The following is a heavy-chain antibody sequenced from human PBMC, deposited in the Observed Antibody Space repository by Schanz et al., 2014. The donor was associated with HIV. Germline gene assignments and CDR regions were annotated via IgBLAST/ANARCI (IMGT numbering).Heavy chain of an antibody. V-gene: IGHV3-23*01. CDR3: VKRGSEASSNTWFADS. CDR2: ISSTSTYR. D-gene: IGHD3-10*01. CDR1: GFTFRDFV. J-gene: IGHJ4*02. Sequence: EVQLLESGGGLVQPGGSLRLSCAASGFTFRDFVVSWVRQAPGKGLEWIASISSTSTYRFYAGSVKGRFTISRDNSEDTLYLQMNSLGVDDSAIYYCVKRGSEASSNTWFADSWGQGTLVTVSS.